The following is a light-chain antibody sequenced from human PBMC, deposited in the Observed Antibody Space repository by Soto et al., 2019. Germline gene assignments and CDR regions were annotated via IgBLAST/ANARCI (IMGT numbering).Light chain of an antibody. CDR3: QQYNSYPWT. J-gene: IGKJ1*01. V-gene: IGKV1-5*01. CDR1: QSISSW. CDR2: DAS. Sequence: DIQMTQSPSTLSASVGDRVTITCRASQSISSWLAWYQQKPGKAPKLLIYDASSLESGVPSRFRGSGSGTEFTLTISSLQHDDFATYYCQQYNSYPWTFGPGPKVGIK.